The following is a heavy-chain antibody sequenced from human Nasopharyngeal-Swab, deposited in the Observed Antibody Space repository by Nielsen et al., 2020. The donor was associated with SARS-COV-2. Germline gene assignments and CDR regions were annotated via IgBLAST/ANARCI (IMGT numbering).Heavy chain of an antibody. Sequence: SETLSLTCTVSGGSISSSSYYWGWIRQPPGKGLEWIGSLYYSGSTYYNPSLKSRVTISVDTSKNQFSLKLSSVTAADTAVYYCAATSVLRFLEWLNNWFDPWGQGTLVTVSS. CDR1: GGSISSSSYY. V-gene: IGHV4-39*01. CDR2: LYYSGST. D-gene: IGHD3-3*01. CDR3: AATSVLRFLEWLNNWFDP. J-gene: IGHJ5*02.